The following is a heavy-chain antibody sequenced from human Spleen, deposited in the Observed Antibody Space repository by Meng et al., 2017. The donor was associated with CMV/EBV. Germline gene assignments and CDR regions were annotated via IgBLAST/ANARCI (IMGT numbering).Heavy chain of an antibody. CDR1: GFTFSGYA. CDR2: ISYDGSNK. Sequence: GESLKISCAASGFTFSGYAMYWVRQAPGKGLEWVAVISYDGSNKYYADSVKGRFTISRDNSKNTLYLQMNSLRAEDTAVYYCARDPWSSSSSFDDAFDIWGQGTMVTVSS. CDR3: ARDPWSSSSSFDDAFDI. D-gene: IGHD6-6*01. J-gene: IGHJ3*02. V-gene: IGHV3-30-3*01.